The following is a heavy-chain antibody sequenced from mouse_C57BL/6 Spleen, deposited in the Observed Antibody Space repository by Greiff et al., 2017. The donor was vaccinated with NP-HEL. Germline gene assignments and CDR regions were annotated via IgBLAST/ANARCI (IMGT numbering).Heavy chain of an antibody. V-gene: IGHV1-80*01. CDR3: ARGATRGYFDY. D-gene: IGHD3-1*01. Sequence: VQLQQSGAELVKPGASVKISCKASGYAFSSYWMNWVKQRPGKGLEWIGQIYPGDGDTNYNGKFKGKATLTADKSSSTAYMQLSSLTSEDSAVYFCARGATRGYFDYWGQGTTLTVSS. CDR1: GYAFSSYW. J-gene: IGHJ2*01. CDR2: IYPGDGDT.